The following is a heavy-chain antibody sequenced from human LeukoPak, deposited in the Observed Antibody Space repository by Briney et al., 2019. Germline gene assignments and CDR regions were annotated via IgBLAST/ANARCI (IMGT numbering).Heavy chain of an antibody. V-gene: IGHV3-33*01. Sequence: PGRSLRLSCAASGFTFSSGGMHWVRQAPGKGLEWLAIIWYDGSKKYYADSVKGRFTISRDNSRNTLYLQMNSLRAEDTAIYFCARDPLTYWGQGTLVTVSS. CDR1: GFTFSSGG. CDR3: ARDPLTY. CDR2: IWYDGSKK. J-gene: IGHJ4*02.